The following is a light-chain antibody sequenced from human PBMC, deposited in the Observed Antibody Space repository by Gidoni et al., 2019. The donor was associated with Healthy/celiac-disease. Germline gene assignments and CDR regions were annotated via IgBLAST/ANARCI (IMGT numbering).Light chain of an antibody. CDR2: DSS. CDR3: QQRSNWPPYT. J-gene: IGKJ2*01. Sequence: EIVLTQSPATLSLSPGASATLSCRASQIVSSYLAWYQQKPGQAPRLLIYDSSNRATGIPARFSGSGSGTDFTLTISSLEPEDFAVYYSQQRSNWPPYTFGQXTKLEIK. CDR1: QIVSSY. V-gene: IGKV3-11*01.